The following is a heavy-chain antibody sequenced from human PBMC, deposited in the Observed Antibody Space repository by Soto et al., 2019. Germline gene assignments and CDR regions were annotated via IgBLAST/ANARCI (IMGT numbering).Heavy chain of an antibody. D-gene: IGHD6-13*01. CDR3: AREGWPKDYSSSWIDY. Sequence: QVQLQQSGPGLVKPSQTLSLTCAISGDSVSSNSAAWNWIRQSPSRGLEWLGRTYYRSKWYNDYAVSVKSRVTINPDTSKNQFSLQLNSVTPEDTAVYYCAREGWPKDYSSSWIDYWGQGTLVTVSS. V-gene: IGHV6-1*01. CDR2: TYYRSKWYN. CDR1: GDSVSSNSAA. J-gene: IGHJ4*02.